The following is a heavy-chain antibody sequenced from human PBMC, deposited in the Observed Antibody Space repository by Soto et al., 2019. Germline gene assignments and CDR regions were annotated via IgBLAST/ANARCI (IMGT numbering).Heavy chain of an antibody. CDR1: GGTFSSSA. Sequence: GSSVKVSCKASGGTFSSSAISWVRQAPGQGLEWMGGIIPIFGTANYAQKFQGRVTITADESTSTAYMELSSLRSEDTAVYYCARKNSGSYQFDYWGQGTLVTVSS. D-gene: IGHD1-26*01. CDR2: IIPIFGTA. V-gene: IGHV1-69*13. J-gene: IGHJ4*02. CDR3: ARKNSGSYQFDY.